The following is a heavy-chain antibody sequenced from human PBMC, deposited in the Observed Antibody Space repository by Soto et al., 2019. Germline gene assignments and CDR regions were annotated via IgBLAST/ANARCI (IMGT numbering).Heavy chain of an antibody. V-gene: IGHV1-18*01. J-gene: IGHJ4*02. D-gene: IGHD2-21*02. CDR2: INAYIGDT. CDR3: ARGEGDTLDY. CDR1: GYTFTHYG. Sequence: QVQLVQSGAEVKKPGASVKVSCKASGYTFTHYGITWVRQAPGQGLEWTGWINAYIGDTKSAQKYQGRVTVTIDTSTSTAYLELRSIRSDDTAVYYCARGEGDTLDYWGQGTLVRVSA.